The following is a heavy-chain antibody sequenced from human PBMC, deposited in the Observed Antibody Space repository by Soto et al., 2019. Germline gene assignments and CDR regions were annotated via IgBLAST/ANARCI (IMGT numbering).Heavy chain of an antibody. D-gene: IGHD6-19*01. Sequence: SETLSLTCAVSGGSISSSDWWSWVRQPPGKGLEWIGEIYHSGSTNYNPSLKSRVTISVDKSKNQFSLKLSSVTAADTAVYYCARVGSGWYVGFDPWGQGTLVTVSS. V-gene: IGHV4-4*02. J-gene: IGHJ5*02. CDR1: GGSISSSDW. CDR3: ARVGSGWYVGFDP. CDR2: IYHSGST.